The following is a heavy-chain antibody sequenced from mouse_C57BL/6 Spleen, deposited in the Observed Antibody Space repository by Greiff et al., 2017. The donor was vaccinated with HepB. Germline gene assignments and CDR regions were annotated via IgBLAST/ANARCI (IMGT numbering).Heavy chain of an antibody. J-gene: IGHJ4*01. CDR3: ARGYDYDDGYAMDY. Sequence: VQLQQSGPELVKPGASVKISCKASGYTFTDYYMNWVKQSHGKSLEWIGDINPNNGGTSYNQKFKGKATLTVDKSSSTAYMERRSLTSEDSAVYYCARGYDYDDGYAMDYWGQGTSVTVSS. V-gene: IGHV1-26*01. CDR1: GYTFTDYY. CDR2: INPNNGGT. D-gene: IGHD2-4*01.